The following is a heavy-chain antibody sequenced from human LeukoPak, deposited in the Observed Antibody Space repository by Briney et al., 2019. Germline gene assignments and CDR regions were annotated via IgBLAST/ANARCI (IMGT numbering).Heavy chain of an antibody. J-gene: IGHJ4*02. CDR1: GGSFSGYY. D-gene: IGHD6-13*01. CDR2: INHSGST. CDR3: ARGRGRHSSSWYYFDY. Sequence: SETLSLTCAVYGGSFSGYYWSWIRQPPGKGLEWIGEINHSGSTNYNPSLKSRVTISVDTSKNQCSLKLSSVTAADTAVYYCARGRGRHSSSWYYFDYWGQGTLVTVSS. V-gene: IGHV4-34*01.